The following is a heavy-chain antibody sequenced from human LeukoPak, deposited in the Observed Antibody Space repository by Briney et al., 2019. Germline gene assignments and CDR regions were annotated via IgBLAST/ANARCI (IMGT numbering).Heavy chain of an antibody. CDR1: GFTFSSYG. CDR3: ARSMVRGVSREDY. D-gene: IGHD3-10*01. V-gene: IGHV3-33*01. Sequence: GGSLRLSCAASGFTFSSYGMHWVRQAPGKGLEWVAVIWYDGSNKYYADSVKGRFTISRDNSKNTLYLQMNSLRAEDTAVYYCARSMVRGVSREDYWGQGTLATVSS. CDR2: IWYDGSNK. J-gene: IGHJ4*02.